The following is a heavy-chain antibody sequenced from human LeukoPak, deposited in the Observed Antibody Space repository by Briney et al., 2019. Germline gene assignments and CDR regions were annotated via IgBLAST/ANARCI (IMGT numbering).Heavy chain of an antibody. D-gene: IGHD1-26*01. CDR3: ATLGSYFSVIDY. J-gene: IGHJ4*02. V-gene: IGHV4-30-4*01. CDR1: GGSISSGDYY. Sequence: PSQTLSLTCTVSGGSISSGDYYWSWIRQPPGKGLEWIGYSYYSGSTYYNPSLKSRVTISVDTSKNQFSLKLSSVTAADTAVYYCATLGSYFSVIDYWGQGTLVTVSS. CDR2: SYYSGST.